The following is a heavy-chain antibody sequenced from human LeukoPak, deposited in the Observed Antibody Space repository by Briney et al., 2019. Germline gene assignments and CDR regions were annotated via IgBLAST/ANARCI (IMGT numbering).Heavy chain of an antibody. V-gene: IGHV3-33*06. CDR3: AKGMTTGPRSVYHYMDV. J-gene: IGHJ6*03. D-gene: IGHD4-17*01. CDR1: GFTFRSYG. CDR2: LWYDGSNE. Sequence: GGSLRLPCVASGFTFRSYGMHWVRQAPGKGLEWLSLLWYDGSNEYYADSVEGRFTISRDNSKNTLYLQMNSLRAEDTAVYYCAKGMTTGPRSVYHYMDVWGKGTTVTVSS.